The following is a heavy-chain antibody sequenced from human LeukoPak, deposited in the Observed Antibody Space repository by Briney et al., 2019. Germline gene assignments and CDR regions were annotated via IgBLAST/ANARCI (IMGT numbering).Heavy chain of an antibody. V-gene: IGHV4-59*01. CDR3: ASMSTQSMDFQH. CDR1: GGSISSYY. J-gene: IGHJ1*01. D-gene: IGHD6-6*01. Sequence: SETLSLTCTVSGGSISSYYWSWIRQPPGKGLEWIGYIYYSGSTNYNPSLKSRVTISADTSKNQFSLKLSSVTAADTAVYFCASMSTQSMDFQHWGQGTLVTVSS. CDR2: IYYSGST.